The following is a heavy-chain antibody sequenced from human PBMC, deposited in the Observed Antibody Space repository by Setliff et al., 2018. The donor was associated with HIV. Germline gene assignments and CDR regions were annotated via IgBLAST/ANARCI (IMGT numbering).Heavy chain of an antibody. V-gene: IGHV4-59*11. D-gene: IGHD3-22*01. CDR2: ISSSGRT. J-gene: IGHJ3*02. Sequence: SETLSLTCTVSRDSMNRHYWTWIRQPPGKGLEWIGYISSSGRTDYNSSLKNRVTMSVDTSNNLFSLIMTSVTAADTAVYYCARAGDYYDSRNYLTRGPTAFDIWGQGTMVTVSS. CDR3: ARAGDYYDSRNYLTRGPTAFDI. CDR1: RDSMNRHY.